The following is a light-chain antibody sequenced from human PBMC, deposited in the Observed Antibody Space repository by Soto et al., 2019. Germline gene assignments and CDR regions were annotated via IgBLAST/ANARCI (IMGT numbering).Light chain of an antibody. CDR2: AAS. J-gene: IGKJ2*01. Sequence: DIQMTQSPSSLSASVGDRVTITCRASQSISSYLNWYQQKPGKAPKLLIYAASSLQSGVPSRFSVSGSGTDFTLTIGSLQPEDFATYYCQQSYSTPPSFGQGTKLEIK. CDR3: QQSYSTPPS. V-gene: IGKV1-39*01. CDR1: QSISSY.